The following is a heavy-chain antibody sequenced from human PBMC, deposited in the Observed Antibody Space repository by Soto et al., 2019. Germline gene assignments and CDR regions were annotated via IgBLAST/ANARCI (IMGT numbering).Heavy chain of an antibody. J-gene: IGHJ2*01. CDR1: GGSISSSSYY. V-gene: IGHV4-39*01. D-gene: IGHD2-15*01. CDR3: ARQVVAATDWYFDL. Sequence: QLQLQESDPGLVKPSETLSLTCTVSGGSISSSSYYWGWIRQPPGKGLEWIGSIYYSGSTYYNPSLKSRVTISVDTSKNQFSLKLSSVTAADTAVYYCARQVVAATDWYFDLWGRGTLVTVSS. CDR2: IYYSGST.